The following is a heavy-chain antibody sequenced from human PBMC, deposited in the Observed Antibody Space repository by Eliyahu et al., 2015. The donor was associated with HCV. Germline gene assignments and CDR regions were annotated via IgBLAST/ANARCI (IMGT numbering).Heavy chain of an antibody. J-gene: IGHJ6*02. CDR2: ISSSSSYI. CDR1: GFTFSSYX. CDR3: ARDRDYDFWSGYYYYYYYGMDV. Sequence: EVQLVESGGGLVKPGGSLRLSCAASGFTFSSYXMNXVRQAPGKGLEXVSSISSSSSYIYYADSVKGRFTISRDNAKNSLYLQMNSLRAEDTAVYYCARDRDYDFWSGYYYYYYYGMDVWGQGTTVTVSS. D-gene: IGHD3-3*01. V-gene: IGHV3-21*01.